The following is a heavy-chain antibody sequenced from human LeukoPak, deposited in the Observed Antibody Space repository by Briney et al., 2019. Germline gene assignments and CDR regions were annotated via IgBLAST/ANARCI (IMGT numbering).Heavy chain of an antibody. CDR1: GFTFSSYG. Sequence: GGSLRLSCAASGFTFSSYGMHWVRQAPGKGLEWVAVIWYDGSNKYYADSVKGRFTISRDNSKNTLYLQMNSLRAEDTAVYYCAREGPLETHSSGPNGAYWGQGTLVNVSS. J-gene: IGHJ4*02. CDR3: AREGPLETHSSGPNGAY. CDR2: IWYDGSNK. D-gene: IGHD6-19*01. V-gene: IGHV3-33*01.